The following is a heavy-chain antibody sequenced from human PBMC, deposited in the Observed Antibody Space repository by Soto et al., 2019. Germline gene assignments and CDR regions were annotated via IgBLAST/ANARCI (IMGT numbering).Heavy chain of an antibody. CDR1: RYSFSTYS. D-gene: IGHD2-2*01. CDR2: IHYGDSNA. Sequence: GESLKLSCTGSRYSFSTYSIGWVRQIPGKGLEWMGNIHYGDSNARYSPSFQGQVTISVDKSVSTAYLQWDSLKASDTAVYYCGTWRSSHWFDYWGQGTRVSVAS. V-gene: IGHV5-51*01. J-gene: IGHJ4*02. CDR3: GTWRSSHWFDY.